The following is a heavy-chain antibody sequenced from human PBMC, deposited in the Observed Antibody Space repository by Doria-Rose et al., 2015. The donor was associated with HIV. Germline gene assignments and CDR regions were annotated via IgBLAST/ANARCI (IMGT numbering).Heavy chain of an antibody. CDR3: ARIKSSRWYHKYYFDF. J-gene: IGHJ4*02. D-gene: IGHD6-13*01. CDR1: GVSLSSPGMG. V-gene: IGHV2-26*01. CDR2: IFSDDER. Sequence: QITLKESGPVLVKPTETLTLTCTVSGVSLSSPGMGVSWIRQPPGKALEWLANIFSDDERSYKTSLKSRLTISRGTSKRQMLLTMTDMDPVDTATYYCARIKSSRWYHKYYFDFWGQGTLVIVSA.